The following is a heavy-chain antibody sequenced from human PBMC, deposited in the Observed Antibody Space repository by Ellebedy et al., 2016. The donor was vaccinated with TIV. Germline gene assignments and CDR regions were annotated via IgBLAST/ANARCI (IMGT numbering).Heavy chain of an antibody. CDR1: GSTFSSYW. Sequence: GESLKISCADSGSTFSSYWMTWVRQPPGKGLEWVANIKQDGRDKYYVDSVRGRFTISRDNAKNSLYLQMNSLTVEDTAVYYCARGPAGYNAGKHDFWGQGTLVVVSS. D-gene: IGHD1-14*01. V-gene: IGHV3-7*01. J-gene: IGHJ4*02. CDR3: ARGPAGYNAGKHDF. CDR2: IKQDGRDK.